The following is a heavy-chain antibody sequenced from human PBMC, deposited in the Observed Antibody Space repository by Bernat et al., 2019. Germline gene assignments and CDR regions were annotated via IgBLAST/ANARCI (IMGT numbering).Heavy chain of an antibody. CDR2: IKSKIDGGTT. D-gene: IGHD6-13*01. CDR3: TTQAAGTL. V-gene: IGHV3-15*01. J-gene: IGHJ4*02. CDR1: GFTVSNAW. Sequence: GEAGGGGVKPGGALRLSCAASGFTVSNAWMSWVRQAPGKGLEWVGRIKSKIDGGTTDYAAPVKGRFTISRDDSKNTLYLQMNSLKTEDTAVYYCTTQAAGTLWGQGTLVTVSS.